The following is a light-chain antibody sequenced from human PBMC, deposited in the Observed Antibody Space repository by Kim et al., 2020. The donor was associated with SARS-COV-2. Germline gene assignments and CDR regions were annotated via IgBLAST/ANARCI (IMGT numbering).Light chain of an antibody. V-gene: IGKV3-11*01. CDR1: QSVDRY. CDR2: DAS. CDR3: QQRSNWPLT. Sequence: LSPRERATLSYRASQSVDRYLAWFQQKPGQAPRLLIYDASTRVTGIPARFSGSGSGTDFTLTISSLEPEDFAVYYCQQRSNWPLTFGGGTKVDIK. J-gene: IGKJ4*01.